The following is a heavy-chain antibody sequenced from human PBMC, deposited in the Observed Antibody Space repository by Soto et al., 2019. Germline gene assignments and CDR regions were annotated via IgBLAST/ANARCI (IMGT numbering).Heavy chain of an antibody. CDR2: IWYDGSNK. J-gene: IGHJ6*02. CDR1: GFTFSSYG. D-gene: IGHD3-10*01. Sequence: GGSLRLSCAASGFTFSSYGMHWVRQAPGKGLEWVAVIWYDGSNKYYADSVKGRFTISRDNSKNTLYLQMNSLRAEDTAVYYCARGPPLGGVRGVIGYYYGMDVWGQGTTVTVSS. CDR3: ARGPPLGGVRGVIGYYYGMDV. V-gene: IGHV3-33*01.